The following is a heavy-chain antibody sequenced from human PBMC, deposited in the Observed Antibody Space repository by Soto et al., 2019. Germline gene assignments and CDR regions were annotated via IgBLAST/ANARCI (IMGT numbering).Heavy chain of an antibody. V-gene: IGHV3-21*01. CDR1: GFTFSTYA. J-gene: IGHJ4*02. Sequence: GGSLRLSCAASGFTFSTYAMSWVRRAPGKGLEWVSGISSSSSYIYYADSVKGRFTISRDNAKNSLYLQMNSLRAEDTAVYYCARSYCTNGVCYFDYWGQGTLVTVSS. CDR2: ISSSSSYI. D-gene: IGHD2-8*01. CDR3: ARSYCTNGVCYFDY.